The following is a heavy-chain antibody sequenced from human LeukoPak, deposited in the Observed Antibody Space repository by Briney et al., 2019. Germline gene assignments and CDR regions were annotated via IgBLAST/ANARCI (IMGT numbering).Heavy chain of an antibody. CDR2: ISGSGDST. D-gene: IGHD3-10*01. Sequence: SGGSLRLSCAASGFTFSSYAMSWVRQAPGKGLEWVSGISGSGDSTYYADSVKGRFSIYRDNSNNTLYLQMNSLRAEDTAVYYCAKDLVGSGSYYGLDYWGQGTLVTVSS. V-gene: IGHV3-23*01. CDR1: GFTFSSYA. J-gene: IGHJ4*02. CDR3: AKDLVGSGSYYGLDY.